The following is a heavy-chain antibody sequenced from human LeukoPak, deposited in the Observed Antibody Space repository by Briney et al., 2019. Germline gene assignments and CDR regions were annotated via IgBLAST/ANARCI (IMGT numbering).Heavy chain of an antibody. Sequence: SETLSLTCTVSGGSISSSSYYWGWIRQPPGKGLEWIGSIYYSGSTYYSPSLKSRVTISADTSKNQFSLKLSSVTAADTAVYYCARCLRGAAPHFDYWGQGTLVTVSS. D-gene: IGHD3-10*01. CDR1: GGSISSSSYY. J-gene: IGHJ4*02. CDR2: IYYSGST. V-gene: IGHV4-39*01. CDR3: ARCLRGAAPHFDY.